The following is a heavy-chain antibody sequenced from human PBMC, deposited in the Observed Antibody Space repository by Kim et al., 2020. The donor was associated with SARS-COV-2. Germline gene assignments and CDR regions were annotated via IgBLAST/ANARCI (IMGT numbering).Heavy chain of an antibody. CDR3: ARGPTGLHSLGYYYAMDV. J-gene: IGHJ6*02. D-gene: IGHD5-18*01. CDR2: IYPEDSDT. V-gene: IGHV5-51*01. Sequence: GESLKISCKGSGYSFSDYWIAWVRQMPGKGLEWMGIIYPEDSDTKYGPSFQGQVTISADKSIRTAYIQWNSLKASDTAIYYCARGPTGLHSLGYYYAMDVWGQGTTVTVSS. CDR1: GYSFSDYW.